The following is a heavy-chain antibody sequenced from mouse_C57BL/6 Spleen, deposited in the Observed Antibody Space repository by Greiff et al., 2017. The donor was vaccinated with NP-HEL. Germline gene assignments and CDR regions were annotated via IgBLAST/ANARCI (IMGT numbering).Heavy chain of an antibody. V-gene: IGHV1-69*01. CDR1: GYTFTSYW. CDR3: AIIYYSMDY. J-gene: IGHJ4*01. Sequence: VQLQQPGAELVMPGASVKLSCKASGYTFTSYWMHWVKQRPGQGLEWIGEIDPSDSYTNYNQKFKGKSTLTVDKSSSTAYMQLSSLTSEDSAVYYCAIIYYSMDYWGQGTSVTVSS. CDR2: IDPSDSYT.